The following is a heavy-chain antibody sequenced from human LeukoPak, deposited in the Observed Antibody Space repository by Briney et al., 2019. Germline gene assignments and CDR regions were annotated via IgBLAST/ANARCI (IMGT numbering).Heavy chain of an antibody. V-gene: IGHV4-34*01. CDR2: INHSGGT. CDR1: GGSFSGYY. J-gene: IGHJ4*02. Sequence: SETLSLTCAVYGGSFSGYYWSWIRQPPGKGLEWIGEINHSGGTNYNPSLKSRVTISVDTSKNQFSLKLSSVTAADTAVYYCARGDSSGWYYWGQGTLVTVSS. D-gene: IGHD6-19*01. CDR3: ARGDSSGWYY.